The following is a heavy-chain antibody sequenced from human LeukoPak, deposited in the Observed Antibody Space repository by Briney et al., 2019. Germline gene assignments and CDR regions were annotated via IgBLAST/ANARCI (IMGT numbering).Heavy chain of an antibody. J-gene: IGHJ4*02. V-gene: IGHV3-21*01. CDR3: ARSDIVGAQAY. Sequence: GGSPRLSCAASGFTFSSYSMNWVRQAPGKGLEWVSSISSSSSYIYYADSVKGRFTISRDNAKNSLYLQMNSLRAEDTAVYYCARSDIVGAQAYWGQGTLVTVSS. CDR1: GFTFSSYS. CDR2: ISSSSSYI. D-gene: IGHD1-26*01.